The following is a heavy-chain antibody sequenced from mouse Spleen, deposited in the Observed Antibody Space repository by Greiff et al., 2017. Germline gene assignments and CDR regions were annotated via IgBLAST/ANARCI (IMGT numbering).Heavy chain of an antibody. D-gene: IGHD2-4*01. CDR3: ARTDYGEVYYAMDY. J-gene: IGHJ4*01. CDR1: GYTFTSYW. CDR2: IDPSDSET. V-gene: IGHV1-52*01. Sequence: QVQLQQPGAELVRPGSSVKLSCKASGYTFTSYWMHWVKQRPIQGLEWIGNIDPSDSETHYNQKFKDKATLTVDKSSSTAYMQLSSLTSEDSAIYYCARTDYGEVYYAMDYWGQGTSVTVSS.